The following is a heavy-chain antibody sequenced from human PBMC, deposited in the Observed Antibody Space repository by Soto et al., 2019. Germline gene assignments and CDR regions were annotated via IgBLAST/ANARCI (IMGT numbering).Heavy chain of an antibody. CDR3: ASTVWTIFDY. D-gene: IGHD2-2*02. Sequence: GSLRLSCAASRFTFSSSAMDWVRQAPGKGLEWVAVISHDGSEKYYGDSVKGRLNISRDNPKNTVYLHMRSLRHDDTAVYYCASTVWTIFDYRGQGTPVPVS. CDR1: RFTFSSSA. J-gene: IGHJ4*02. CDR2: ISHDGSEK. V-gene: IGHV3-30-3*01.